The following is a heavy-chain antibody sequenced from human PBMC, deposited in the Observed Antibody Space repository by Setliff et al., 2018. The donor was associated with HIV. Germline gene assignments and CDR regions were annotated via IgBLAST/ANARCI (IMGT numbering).Heavy chain of an antibody. J-gene: IGHJ4*02. CDR2: IGYNGDT. V-gene: IGHV4-59*08. Sequence: SETLSLTCTVSGGSINSYYWNWIRQSPGKGLEWIGYIGYNGDTSYNPSLNSRVTLSVDRSKNQFSLKLRSVTAADTAVYYCARQPLYNDYDWRSYYFDYWGQGSLVTVSS. CDR3: ARQPLYNDYDWRSYYFDY. CDR1: GGSINSYY. D-gene: IGHD5-12*01.